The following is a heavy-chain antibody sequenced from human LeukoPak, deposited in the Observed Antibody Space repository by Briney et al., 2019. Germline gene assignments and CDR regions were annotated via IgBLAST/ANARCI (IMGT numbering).Heavy chain of an antibody. J-gene: IGHJ1*01. CDR1: GGTFSNYA. Sequence: SVKVSCKTSGGTFSNYAISWVRQAPGQGLEWMGAIIPIFGTANYAQKFQGRVTITADESTSTAYMELSSLRSEDTAVYYCARILSSSWYEYFHHWGQGTLVTVSS. CDR2: IIPIFGTA. V-gene: IGHV1-69*13. CDR3: ARILSSSWYEYFHH. D-gene: IGHD6-19*01.